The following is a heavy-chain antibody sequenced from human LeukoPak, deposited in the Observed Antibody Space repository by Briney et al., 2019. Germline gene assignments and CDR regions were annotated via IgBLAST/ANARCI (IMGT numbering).Heavy chain of an antibody. CDR3: ARDKSITGTPNWFDP. D-gene: IGHD1-7*01. Sequence: GGSLRLSCAASGFTFSSYWMSWVRQAPGKGLEWVANIKQDGSEKYYVDSVKGRFTISRDNAENSLYLQMNSLRAEDTAVYYCARDKSITGTPNWFDPWGQGTLVTVSS. CDR2: IKQDGSEK. V-gene: IGHV3-7*01. CDR1: GFTFSSYW. J-gene: IGHJ5*02.